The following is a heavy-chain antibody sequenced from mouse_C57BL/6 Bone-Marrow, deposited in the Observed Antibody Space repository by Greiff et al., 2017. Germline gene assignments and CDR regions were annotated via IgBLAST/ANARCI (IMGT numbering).Heavy chain of an antibody. CDR2: ISNGGGST. V-gene: IGHV5-12*01. J-gene: IGHJ1*03. CDR3: ARHTLYYYGSSYWYFDV. D-gene: IGHD1-1*01. Sequence: EVKLQESGGGLVQPGGSLKLSCAASGFTFSDYYMYWVRQTPEKRLEWVAYISNGGGSTYYPDTVKGRFTISRDNAKNTLYLQMSRLKSEDTAMYYCARHTLYYYGSSYWYFDVWGTGTTVTVSS. CDR1: GFTFSDYY.